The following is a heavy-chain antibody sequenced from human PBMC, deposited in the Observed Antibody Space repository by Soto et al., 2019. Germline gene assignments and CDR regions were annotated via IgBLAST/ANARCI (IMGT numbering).Heavy chain of an antibody. Sequence: QVQLVQSGAEVKKPGASVKVSCKASGYTFTNYPMHWVRQAPGQRLEWMGWFNPGNRNTKYSQKFQGRVTITRDTSASTAYMELSSLRSEDTAVYYCARDVGAFDIWGQGTMVTVSS. D-gene: IGHD3-10*01. CDR3: ARDVGAFDI. J-gene: IGHJ3*02. V-gene: IGHV1-3*01. CDR2: FNPGNRNT. CDR1: GYTFTNYP.